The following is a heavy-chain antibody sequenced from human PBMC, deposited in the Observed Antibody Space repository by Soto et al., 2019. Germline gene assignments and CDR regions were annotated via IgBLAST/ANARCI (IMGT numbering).Heavy chain of an antibody. D-gene: IGHD3-22*01. CDR1: GFTFSSYA. Sequence: PGGSLRLSCAASGFTFSSYAMSWVRQAPGKGLEWVSAIGGSGGSTYYADSVKGRFTISRDNSKNTLFLQMNSLRAEDTAVYYCAKDQYYYDTSEMDVWGQGTTVTVSS. V-gene: IGHV3-23*01. J-gene: IGHJ6*02. CDR2: IGGSGGST. CDR3: AKDQYYYDTSEMDV.